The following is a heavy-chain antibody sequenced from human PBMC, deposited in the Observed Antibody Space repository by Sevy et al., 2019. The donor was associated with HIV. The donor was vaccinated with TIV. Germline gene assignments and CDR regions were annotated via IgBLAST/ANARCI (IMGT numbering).Heavy chain of an antibody. CDR1: GFTVSSNY. CDR2: IYSGGST. D-gene: IGHD4-17*01. Sequence: GGSLRLSCAASGFTVSSNYMSWVRQAPGKGLEWVSVIYSGGSTYYADSVKGRFTISRDSSKNTLYLQMNSLRAEDTAVYYCARDWDYGDYALDPWGQGTLVTVSS. J-gene: IGHJ5*02. V-gene: IGHV3-53*01. CDR3: ARDWDYGDYALDP.